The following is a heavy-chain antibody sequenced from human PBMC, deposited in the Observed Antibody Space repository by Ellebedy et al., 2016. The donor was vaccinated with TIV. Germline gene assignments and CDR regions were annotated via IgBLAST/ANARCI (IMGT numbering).Heavy chain of an antibody. CDR1: GGSISSGGYY. D-gene: IGHD2/OR15-2a*01. CDR3: ARASRFTFDAFDI. V-gene: IGHV4-31*03. J-gene: IGHJ3*02. CDR2: IYYSGST. Sequence: SETLSLXCTVSGGSISSGGYYWSWIRQHPGKGLEWIGYIYYSGSTYYNPSLKSRVTISVDTSKNQFSLKLSSVTAADTAVYYCARASRFTFDAFDIWGQGTMVTVSS.